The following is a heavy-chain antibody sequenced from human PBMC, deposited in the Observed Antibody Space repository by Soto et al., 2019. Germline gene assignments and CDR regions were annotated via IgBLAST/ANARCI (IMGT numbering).Heavy chain of an antibody. J-gene: IGHJ1*01. CDR2: ITGSGANT. V-gene: IGHV3-23*01. CDR3: GKAGFYNESSGFWGTAEYFQH. Sequence: EVQLMESGGGLVQPGGSLRLSCAASGFTFRNFAMSWVRQAPGKGLEWVSSITGSGANTYYADPVKGRFVVSRDNSKNTLFLQMKSLRADDTAVYYCGKAGFYNESSGFWGTAEYFQHWGRGTLVTVSS. D-gene: IGHD3-22*01. CDR1: GFTFRNFA.